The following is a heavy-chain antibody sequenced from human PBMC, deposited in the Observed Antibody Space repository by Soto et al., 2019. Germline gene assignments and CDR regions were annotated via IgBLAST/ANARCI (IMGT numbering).Heavy chain of an antibody. CDR1: GFTFSSYV. J-gene: IGHJ6*03. Sequence: PGGSLRLSCAASGFTFSSYVMSWVRQAPGKGLEWVSAISGSGGSTYYADSVKGRFTISRDNSKNTLYLQMNSLRAEDTAVYYCAKHEGELGYCSGGSCYYYYYYMDVWGKGTTVTVSS. CDR3: AKHEGELGYCSGGSCYYYYYYMDV. CDR2: ISGSGGST. D-gene: IGHD2-15*01. V-gene: IGHV3-23*01.